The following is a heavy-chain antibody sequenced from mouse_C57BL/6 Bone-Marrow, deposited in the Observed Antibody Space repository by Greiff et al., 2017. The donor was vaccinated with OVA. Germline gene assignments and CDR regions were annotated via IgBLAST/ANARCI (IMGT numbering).Heavy chain of an antibody. CDR3: ARDRLGRAWFAY. CDR1: GFTFSSYA. J-gene: IGHJ3*01. D-gene: IGHD4-1*01. CDR2: ISDGGSYT. V-gene: IGHV5-4*01. Sequence: EVKLVESGGGLVKPGGSLKLSCAASGFTFSSYAMSWVRQTPEKRLEWVATISDGGSYTYYPDNVKGRFTISRDNAKNHLYLQMSHLKSEDTAMYYCARDRLGRAWFAYWGQGTLVTVSA.